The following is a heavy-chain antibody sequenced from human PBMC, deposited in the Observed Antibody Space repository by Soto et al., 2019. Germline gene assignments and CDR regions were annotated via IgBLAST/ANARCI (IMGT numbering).Heavy chain of an antibody. D-gene: IGHD6-6*01. CDR2: IIPIFGTT. J-gene: IGHJ6*02. V-gene: IGHV1-69*06. Sequence: AVKVSCKSSGGTFSSYAISWVRQAPGQGLEWMGVIIPIFGTTNYAQKFQGRVTITADKSTSTAYMELSSLRSEDTAVYYCAKAREGSSSLYYYYRLDSWGQGATVTV. CDR3: AKAREGSSSLYYYYRLDS. CDR1: GGTFSSYA.